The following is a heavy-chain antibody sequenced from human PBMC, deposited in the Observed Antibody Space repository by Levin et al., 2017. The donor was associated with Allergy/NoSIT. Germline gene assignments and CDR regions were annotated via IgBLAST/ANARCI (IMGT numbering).Heavy chain of an antibody. Sequence: PGGSLRLSCAASGFTFSSYSMNWVRQAPGKGLEWVSSISSSSSYIYYADSVKGRFTISRDNAKNSLYLQMNSLRAEDTAVYYCASSIAQFYGVSVVAFDIWGQGTMVTVSS. J-gene: IGHJ3*02. CDR2: ISSSSSYI. CDR3: ASSIAQFYGVSVVAFDI. D-gene: IGHD4-17*01. CDR1: GFTFSSYS. V-gene: IGHV3-21*01.